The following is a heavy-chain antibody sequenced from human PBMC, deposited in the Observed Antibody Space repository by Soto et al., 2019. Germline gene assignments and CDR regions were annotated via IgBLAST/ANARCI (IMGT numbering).Heavy chain of an antibody. J-gene: IGHJ4*02. CDR1: GYTLTELS. CDR3: ATVVFSRVNYYYFDY. V-gene: IGHV1-24*01. D-gene: IGHD3-22*01. CDR2: FDPEDGET. Sequence: ASVKVSCKVSGYTLTELSMHWVRQAPGEGLEWMGGFDPEDGETIYAQKFQGRVTMTEDTSTDTAYMELSSLRSEDTAVYYCATVVFSRVNYYYFDYWGQGTLVTVSS.